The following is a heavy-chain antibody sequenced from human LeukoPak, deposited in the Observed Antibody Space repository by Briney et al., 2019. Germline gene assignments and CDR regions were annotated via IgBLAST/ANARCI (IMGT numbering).Heavy chain of an antibody. CDR2: ISSSSSTI. D-gene: IGHD1-26*01. V-gene: IGHV3-48*04. CDR1: GFTFSSYS. CDR3: ARDRGGSYSAIDY. Sequence: GGSLRLSCAASGFTFSSYSMNWVRQAPGKGLEWVSFISSSSSTIYYADSAKGRFTISRDNAKNPLYLQMNSLRAEDTAVYYCARDRGGSYSAIDYWGQGTLVTVSS. J-gene: IGHJ4*02.